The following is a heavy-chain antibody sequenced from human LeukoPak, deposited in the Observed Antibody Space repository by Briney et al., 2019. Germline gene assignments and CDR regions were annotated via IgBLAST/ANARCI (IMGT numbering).Heavy chain of an antibody. CDR3: AKDPSPYSSSWNHFDY. CDR1: GFTFSSYA. CDR2: ISGSGGST. J-gene: IGHJ4*02. V-gene: IGHV3-23*01. D-gene: IGHD6-13*01. Sequence: GGSLRLSCAASGFTFSSYAMSWVRQAPGKGLDWVSAISGSGGSTYYADSVKGRFTISRDNSKNTLYLQMNSLRAEDTAVYYCAKDPSPYSSSWNHFDYWGQGTLVTVSS.